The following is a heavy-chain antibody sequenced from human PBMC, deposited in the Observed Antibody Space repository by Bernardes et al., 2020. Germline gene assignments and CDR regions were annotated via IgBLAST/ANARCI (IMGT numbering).Heavy chain of an antibody. J-gene: IGHJ4*02. D-gene: IGHD3-16*01. CDR1: GGSISSYY. Sequence: SETLSLTCTASGGSISSYYWSWIRQPPGKGLEWIGYIYYSGSTNYNPSLKSRVTISVDTSKNQFSLKLSSVTAADTAVYYCSRARGQYDYIWGSYRKHFDYWGQGTLVTVSS. CDR3: SRARGQYDYIWGSYRKHFDY. V-gene: IGHV4-59*01. CDR2: IYYSGST.